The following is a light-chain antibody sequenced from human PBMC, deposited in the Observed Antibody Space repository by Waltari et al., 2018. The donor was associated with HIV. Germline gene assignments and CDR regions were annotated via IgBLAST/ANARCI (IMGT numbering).Light chain of an antibody. V-gene: IGLV1-51*01. CDR3: GTWDVRLSAGVFGSGTKV. CDR1: NSPFGHNF. CDR2: DIN. J-gene: IGLJ1*01. Sequence: QSALTQQPLSVSAAPGPNVTMSCSGANSPFGHNFVCWYPHRPGMAPRLLIYDINKRPLGIPQRFAASKSGTSATLGITGLQTADEGEYYCGTWDVRLSAGVFGSGTKVF.